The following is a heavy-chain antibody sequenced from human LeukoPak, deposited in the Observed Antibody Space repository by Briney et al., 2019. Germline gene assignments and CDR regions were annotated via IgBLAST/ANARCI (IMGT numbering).Heavy chain of an antibody. CDR2: IYYSGST. V-gene: IGHV4-39*07. J-gene: IGHJ4*02. D-gene: IGHD1-26*01. Sequence: SETLSLTCTVSGGSISSSSYYWGWIRQPPGKGLEWIGSIYYSGSTYYNPSLKSRVTISVDTSKNQFSLKLSSVTAADTAVYYCARDRFGGSYYGYFDYWGQGTLVTVSS. CDR1: GGSISSSSYY. CDR3: ARDRFGGSYYGYFDY.